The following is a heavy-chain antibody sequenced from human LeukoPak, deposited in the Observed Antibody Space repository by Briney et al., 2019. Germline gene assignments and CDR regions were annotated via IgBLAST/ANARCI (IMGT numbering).Heavy chain of an antibody. Sequence: ASVKVSCKASGYTFTGYYMHWVRQAPGQGLEWMGWINPNSGATNYAQKFQGRVTMTRDTSISTAYMELSRLRSDDTAVYYCARDCSIAVAGRWGPYYYYYMDVWGKGTTVTVSS. D-gene: IGHD6-19*01. CDR3: ARDCSIAVAGRWGPYYYYYMDV. J-gene: IGHJ6*03. V-gene: IGHV1-2*02. CDR2: INPNSGAT. CDR1: GYTFTGYY.